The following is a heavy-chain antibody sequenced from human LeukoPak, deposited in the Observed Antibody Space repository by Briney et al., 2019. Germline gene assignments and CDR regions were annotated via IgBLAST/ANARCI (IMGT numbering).Heavy chain of an antibody. CDR1: RFTFSDYG. J-gene: IGHJ2*01. Sequence: GGSLRLSCAISRFTFSDYGINWVRQAPGKGLEWISYISSSGTTMYYGDSVKGRFTISRDNAKNSLYLQMNSLRAEDTAVYYCAGGQNYYYDSSGYPNWYFDLWGRGTLVAVSS. CDR3: AGGQNYYYDSSGYPNWYFDL. D-gene: IGHD3-22*01. CDR2: ISSSGTTM. V-gene: IGHV3-48*03.